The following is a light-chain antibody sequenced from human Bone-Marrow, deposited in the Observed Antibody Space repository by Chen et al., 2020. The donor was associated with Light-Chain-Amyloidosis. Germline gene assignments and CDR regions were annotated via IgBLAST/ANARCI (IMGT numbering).Light chain of an antibody. J-gene: IGLJ3*02. CDR3: QVWDRSRDRPV. CDR2: ADS. V-gene: IGLV3-21*02. Sequence: SYVLTQPSSVSVAPGQTATIACGGNNIGSTSVHWYQQTPGQAPRLVVYADSDRPSGIPGRLSGSNAGNTATLTIRRVEAGDEADYYCQVWDRSRDRPVFGGGTKLTVL. CDR1: NIGSTS.